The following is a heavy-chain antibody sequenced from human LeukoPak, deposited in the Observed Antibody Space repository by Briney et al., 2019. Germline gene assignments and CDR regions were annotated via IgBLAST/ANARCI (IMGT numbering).Heavy chain of an antibody. J-gene: IGHJ6*03. V-gene: IGHV3-21*01. Sequence: PGGSLRLSCAASGFTFSSYSMNWVRQAPGKGLEWVSSISSSSSYIYYADSVKGRFTISRDNAKNSLYLQMNSLRAEDTAVYYCAGVNPADTAMIYYIDVWGKGTTVTVSS. D-gene: IGHD5-18*01. CDR2: ISSSSSYI. CDR1: GFTFSSYS. CDR3: AGVNPADTAMIYYIDV.